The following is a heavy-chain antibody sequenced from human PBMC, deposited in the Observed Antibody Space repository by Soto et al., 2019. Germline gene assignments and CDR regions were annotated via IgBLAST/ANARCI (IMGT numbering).Heavy chain of an antibody. Sequence: SETLSLTCTVSGGSISSYYWSWIRQPPGKGLEWIGYVYYGGSTNYNPSLKSRVTISVDTSKNEFFLKLSSVTAADTAVYYCARDQEDTAMGHNWFDPWGQGTLVTVSS. J-gene: IGHJ5*02. V-gene: IGHV4-59*01. CDR3: ARDQEDTAMGHNWFDP. CDR1: GGSISSYY. CDR2: VYYGGST. D-gene: IGHD5-18*01.